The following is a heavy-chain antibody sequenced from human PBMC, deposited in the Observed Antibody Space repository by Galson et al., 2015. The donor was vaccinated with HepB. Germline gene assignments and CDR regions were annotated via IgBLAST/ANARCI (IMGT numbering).Heavy chain of an antibody. CDR2: IIPILGIA. V-gene: IGHV1-69*04. CDR1: GGTFSSYA. CDR3: ARGLYDILTGYVH. D-gene: IGHD3-9*01. J-gene: IGHJ1*01. Sequence: SVKVSCKASGGTFSSYAISWVRQAPGQGLEWMGRIIPILGIANYAQKFQGRVTITADKSTSTAYMELSSLRSEDTAVYYCARGLYDILTGYVHWGQGTLVTVSS.